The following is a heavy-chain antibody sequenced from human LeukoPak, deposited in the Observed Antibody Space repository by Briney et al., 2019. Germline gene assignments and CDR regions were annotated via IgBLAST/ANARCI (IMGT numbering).Heavy chain of an antibody. CDR1: GFTFSKYW. Sequence: GGSLRLSCAASGFTFSKYWMSWVRQAPGKGLEWVANIKQDGSEKYYVDSVKGRFTISRDNAKNSLYLQMNSLRAEDTAVYYCARVDDYGGAKRAFDIWGQGTMVTVSS. V-gene: IGHV3-7*01. J-gene: IGHJ3*02. D-gene: IGHD4-23*01. CDR3: ARVDDYGGAKRAFDI. CDR2: IKQDGSEK.